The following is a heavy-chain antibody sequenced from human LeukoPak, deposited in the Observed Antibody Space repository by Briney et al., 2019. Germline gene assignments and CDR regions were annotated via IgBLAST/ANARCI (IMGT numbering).Heavy chain of an antibody. CDR3: ARGRREVRGVIVEYYYYYGMDV. J-gene: IGHJ6*02. CDR2: MNPNSGNT. CDR1: GYTFTSYD. Sequence: ASVKVSCKASGYTFTSYDINWVRQATGQGLEWMGWMNPNSGNTGYAQKFQGRVTMTRNTSISTAYMELSSLRSEDTAVYYCARGRREVRGVIVEYYYYYGMDVWGQGTTVTVSS. D-gene: IGHD3-10*01. V-gene: IGHV1-8*01.